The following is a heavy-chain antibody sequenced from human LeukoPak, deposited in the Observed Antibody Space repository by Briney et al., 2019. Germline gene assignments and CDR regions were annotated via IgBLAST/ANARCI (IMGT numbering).Heavy chain of an antibody. CDR2: IYYSGST. D-gene: IGHD1-1*01. CDR1: GGSIDNYY. J-gene: IGHJ5*02. V-gene: IGHV4-59*08. CDR3: ARSDWMRWFDP. Sequence: PSETLSLTCTVSGGSIDNYYWSWIRQTPGKGLEWIGHIYYSGSTNYNPSLKSRVTISVDTSKNESSLKLSYVTAADTAVYYCARSDWMRWFDPWGLGTLVTVSS.